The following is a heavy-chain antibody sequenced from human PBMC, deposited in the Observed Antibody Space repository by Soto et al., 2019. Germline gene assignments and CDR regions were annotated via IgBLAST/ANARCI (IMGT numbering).Heavy chain of an antibody. CDR1: GFTFTSSA. J-gene: IGHJ6*03. CDR3: AARGYSYGPDAYYYYYMDV. Sequence: SVKVSCKASGFTFTSSAMQWVRQARGQRLEWIGWIVVGSGNTNYAQKFQERVTITRDMSTSTAYMELSSLRSEDTAVYYCAARGYSYGPDAYYYYYMDVWGKGSTVTVSS. V-gene: IGHV1-58*02. D-gene: IGHD5-18*01. CDR2: IVVGSGNT.